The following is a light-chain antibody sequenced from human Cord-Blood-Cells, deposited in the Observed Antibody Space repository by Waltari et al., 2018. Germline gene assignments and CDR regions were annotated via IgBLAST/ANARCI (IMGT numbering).Light chain of an antibody. V-gene: IGLV2-8*01. J-gene: IGLJ2*01. CDR1: SSAVGGYTY. CDR3: SSYAGSNNLV. CDR2: EVS. Sequence: QSALTQPPSASGSPGQSVTISCPGTSSAVGGYTYFSWYQQHPGKAPKLMIYEVSKRPSGVPVRCSGSKSGNTASLTVSGLQAEDEADYYCSSYAGSNNLVFGGGTKLTVL.